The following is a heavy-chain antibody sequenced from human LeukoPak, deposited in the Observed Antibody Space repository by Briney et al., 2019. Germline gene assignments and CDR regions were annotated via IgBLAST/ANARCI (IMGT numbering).Heavy chain of an antibody. Sequence: GGSLRLSCAASGFTFSSYGMHWVRQAPGKGLVWVSGISSDGSSTSYADSVKGRFTISRENAKNTLYLQMNSLRAEDTAVYYCASELSTLGYYMDVWGKGTTVTVSS. J-gene: IGHJ6*03. V-gene: IGHV3-74*01. D-gene: IGHD3-10*01. CDR2: ISSDGSST. CDR3: ASELSTLGYYMDV. CDR1: GFTFSSYG.